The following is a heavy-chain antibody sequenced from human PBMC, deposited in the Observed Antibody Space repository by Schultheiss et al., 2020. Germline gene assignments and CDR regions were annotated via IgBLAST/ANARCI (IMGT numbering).Heavy chain of an antibody. V-gene: IGHV4-39*07. Sequence: SATLSLTCTVSGGSISSSSYYWGWIRQPPGKGLEWIGEINHSGSTNYNPSLKSRVTISVDTSKNQLSLKLSSVTAADTAVYYCARGTYDSSGYYHFDYWGPGTLVTVAS. D-gene: IGHD3-22*01. CDR1: GGSISSSSYY. CDR2: INHSGST. J-gene: IGHJ4*02. CDR3: ARGTYDSSGYYHFDY.